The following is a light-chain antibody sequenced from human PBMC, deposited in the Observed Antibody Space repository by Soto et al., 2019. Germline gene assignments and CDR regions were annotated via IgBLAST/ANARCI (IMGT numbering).Light chain of an antibody. V-gene: IGLV1-40*01. J-gene: IGLJ3*02. CDR1: SSNIGAGYD. CDR2: GNS. Sequence: QSVLTQPPSVSAAPGQRVTISCTGSSSNIGAGYDVHWYQPLPGTAPKLLIFGNSNRPSWVPDRFPGSKSGTSASLAITGLQAEDEADYYCQSYDSSLSGSVFGGGTKLTVL. CDR3: QSYDSSLSGSV.